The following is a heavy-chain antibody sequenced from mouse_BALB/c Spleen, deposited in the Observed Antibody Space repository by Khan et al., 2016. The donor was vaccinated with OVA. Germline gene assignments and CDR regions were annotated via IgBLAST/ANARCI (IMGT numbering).Heavy chain of an antibody. V-gene: IGHV2-9*02. CDR3: ARYYGNYGWYFDV. Sequence: QVQLKESEPGLVAPSQSLSITCTVSGFSLSSYGVHWVRQPPGKGLEWLGVIWAGGSTNYNSALMSRLSISKDNSKSQVFLKMNSLQTDDTAMYYCARYYGNYGWYFDVWGAGTTVTVSS. CDR1: GFSLSSYG. D-gene: IGHD2-1*01. J-gene: IGHJ1*01. CDR2: IWAGGST.